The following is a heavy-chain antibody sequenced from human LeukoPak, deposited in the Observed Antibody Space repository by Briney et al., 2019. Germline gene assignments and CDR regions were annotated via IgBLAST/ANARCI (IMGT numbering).Heavy chain of an antibody. CDR2: IYYSGST. D-gene: IGHD5-18*01. J-gene: IGHJ4*02. CDR3: ARQGSGYSSSFDY. Sequence: SETLSLTCTVSGGSISSHYWSWIRQPPGKGLEWIGYIYYSGSTNYNPSLKSRVTISVDTSKNQFSLKLSSVTAADTAVYYCARQGSGYSSSFDYWGQGTLVTVSS. CDR1: GGSISSHY. V-gene: IGHV4-59*08.